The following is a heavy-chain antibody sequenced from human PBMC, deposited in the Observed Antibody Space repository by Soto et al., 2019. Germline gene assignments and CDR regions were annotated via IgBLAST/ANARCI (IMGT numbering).Heavy chain of an antibody. V-gene: IGHV3-7*01. CDR1: GFTCSSYC. Sequence: GGSLRLSCAASGFTCSSYCMSWVRQAPGKGLEWVANIKQDGSEKYYVDSVKGRFTISRDNAKNSLYLQMNSLRAEDTAVYYCARITSLFFTKGVSENYFCSHSLHSWGKGPPITVS. J-gene: IGHJ6*03. D-gene: IGHD2-8*01. CDR2: IKQDGSEK. CDR3: ARITSLFFTKGVSENYFCSHSLHS.